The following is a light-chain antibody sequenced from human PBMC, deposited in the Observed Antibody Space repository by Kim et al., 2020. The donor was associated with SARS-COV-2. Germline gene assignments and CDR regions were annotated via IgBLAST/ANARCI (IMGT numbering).Light chain of an antibody. CDR1: ELGVKY. CDR3: QAWDSSTHNYV. Sequence: PGETASLTCSGYELGVKYVSWYQQKPGQSPVVVISQDNQRPSGITDRFSGSNSGNTATLTISGTQAMDEADYYCQAWDSSTHNYVFGAGTKVTVL. J-gene: IGLJ1*01. CDR2: QDN. V-gene: IGLV3-1*01.